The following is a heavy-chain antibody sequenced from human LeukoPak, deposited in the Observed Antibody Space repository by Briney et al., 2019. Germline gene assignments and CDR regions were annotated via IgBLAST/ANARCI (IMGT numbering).Heavy chain of an antibody. D-gene: IGHD6-6*01. CDR3: ARVSEVELVIDY. V-gene: IGHV1-18*01. J-gene: IGHJ4*02. CDR1: GYTFTRYG. CDR2: ISAHNGNT. Sequence: ASVKVSCKASGYTFTRYGISCVRQAPGQGLEWMGWISAHNGNTKYAQKPQGTGTMTTDTSTSPAYMELRSLRSDDTAVYYWARVSEVELVIDYWGQGTLVTVS.